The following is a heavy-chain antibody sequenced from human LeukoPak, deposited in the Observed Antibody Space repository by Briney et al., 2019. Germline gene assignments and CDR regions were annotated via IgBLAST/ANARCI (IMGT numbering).Heavy chain of an antibody. Sequence: SETLSLTCAVYGGSFSGYYWSWIRQPPGKGLEWIGEINHSGSTNYNPSLKSRVTISVDTSKNQFSLKLSSVTAADTAVYYCARGPPSGGLAVAGTGGLRLVSSGIDYWGQGTLVTVSS. CDR1: GGSFSGYY. CDR3: ARGPPSGGLAVAGTGGLRLVSSGIDY. V-gene: IGHV4-34*01. D-gene: IGHD6-19*01. J-gene: IGHJ4*02. CDR2: INHSGST.